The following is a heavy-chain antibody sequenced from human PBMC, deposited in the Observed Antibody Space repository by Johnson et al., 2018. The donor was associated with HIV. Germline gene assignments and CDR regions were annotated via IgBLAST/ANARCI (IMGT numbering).Heavy chain of an antibody. Sequence: QVQLVESGGGVVQPGGSLRLSCAASGFTFSSYGMHWVRQAPGKGLEWVAVIWYDGSNKYYADSVKGRFTISRDNSKNTLYLQMNSLKTEDTAVYYCTTDDEAFDIWGQGTMVTVSS. CDR1: GFTFSSYG. V-gene: IGHV3-33*01. J-gene: IGHJ3*02. CDR2: IWYDGSNK. CDR3: TTDDEAFDI.